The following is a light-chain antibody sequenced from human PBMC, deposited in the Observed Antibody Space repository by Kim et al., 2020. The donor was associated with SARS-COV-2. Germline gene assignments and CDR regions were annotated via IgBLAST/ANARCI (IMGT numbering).Light chain of an antibody. Sequence: QSVLTQPPSVSGAPGQRVTISCTGSSSNIGAGYDVHWYQQLPRTAPRLLIYGSANRPSGVPDRFSGSKSGTSASLAITGLRTEDEADYYCQSFDSSLSGWVFGGGTQLTVL. J-gene: IGLJ3*02. CDR1: SSNIGAGYD. CDR2: GSA. CDR3: QSFDSSLSGWV. V-gene: IGLV1-40*01.